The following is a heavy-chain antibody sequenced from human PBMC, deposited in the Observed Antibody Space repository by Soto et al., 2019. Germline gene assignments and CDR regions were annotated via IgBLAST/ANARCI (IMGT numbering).Heavy chain of an antibody. CDR2: IYWDDDK. D-gene: IGHD3-16*02. V-gene: IGHV2-5*02. CDR1: GFSFSTSAVG. J-gene: IGHJ4*02. Sequence: QITLTESGPTLVKPTQTLTLTCTFSGFSFSTSAVGVGWIRQPPGKALEWLALIYWDDDKRYSPFLKSRLTITTKEYTSQVVLTTTRMGPVQTAAYYSAYLDWAASRTRYDFDYWGQGTLVTVS. CDR3: AYLDWAASRTRYDFDY.